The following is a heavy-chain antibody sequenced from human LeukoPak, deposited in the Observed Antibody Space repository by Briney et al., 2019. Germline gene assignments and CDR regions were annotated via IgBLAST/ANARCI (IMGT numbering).Heavy chain of an antibody. CDR1: QFTFSSYV. V-gene: IGHV3-30*09. CDR2: IAHDGNNK. Sequence: GGSLRLSCAASQFTFSSYVMHWVRQAPGKGLEWVAVIAHDGNNKFYSDSVKGRFAISRDNSKNTLYLQMSSLSAEDTAVYFCAKDGAANSYWYFDLWGRGTLVTVSS. J-gene: IGHJ2*01. CDR3: AKDGAANSYWYFDL. D-gene: IGHD4/OR15-4a*01.